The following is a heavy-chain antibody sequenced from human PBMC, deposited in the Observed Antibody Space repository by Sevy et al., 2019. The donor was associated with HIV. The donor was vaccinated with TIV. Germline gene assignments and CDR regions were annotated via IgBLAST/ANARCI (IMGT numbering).Heavy chain of an antibody. Sequence: ASVKVSCKASGYTFTSYGISWVRQAPGQGLEWMGWISAYNGNTNYAQKLQGRVTMTTDTSTSTAYMELRSLRSDDTAVYYCAGGTLRYSSGWYFDYWGQGTLVTVSS. J-gene: IGHJ4*02. CDR1: GYTFTSYG. CDR3: AGGTLRYSSGWYFDY. D-gene: IGHD6-19*01. CDR2: ISAYNGNT. V-gene: IGHV1-18*01.